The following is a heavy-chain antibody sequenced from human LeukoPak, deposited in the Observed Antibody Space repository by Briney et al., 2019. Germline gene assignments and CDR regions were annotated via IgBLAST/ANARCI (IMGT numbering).Heavy chain of an antibody. CDR3: ATGVNYAFGY. V-gene: IGHV6-1*01. J-gene: IGHJ4*02. D-gene: IGHD3-16*01. CDR2: TYYRAKWYN. CDR1: GDSVSSNSAA. Sequence: SQTLSLTCAISGDSVSSNSAAWNWIRQSPSRGLEWLGRTYYRAKWYNEYAASVISRISINADTSKNQISLQLNSVTPVDTAVYYCATGVNYAFGYWGQGALVTVSS.